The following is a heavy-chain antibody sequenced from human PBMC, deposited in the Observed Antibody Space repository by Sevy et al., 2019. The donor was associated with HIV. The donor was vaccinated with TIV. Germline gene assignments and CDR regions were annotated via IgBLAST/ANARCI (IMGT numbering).Heavy chain of an antibody. CDR1: GFTFSSYA. Sequence: GGSLRLSCTASGFTFSSYAMTWVRQAPGKGLEWVSCITKTGGSTFYADSVTGRFTISRDNFNNTLFLQMDSLRDDDTAVYYWARDIISLAKDVWGQGTLVTVSS. V-gene: IGHV3-23*01. D-gene: IGHD5-12*01. J-gene: IGHJ4*02. CDR2: ITKTGGST. CDR3: ARDIISLAKDV.